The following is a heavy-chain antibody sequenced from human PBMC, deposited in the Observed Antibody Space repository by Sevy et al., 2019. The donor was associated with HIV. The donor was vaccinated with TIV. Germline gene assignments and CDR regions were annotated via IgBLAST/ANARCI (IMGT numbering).Heavy chain of an antibody. Sequence: GGSLRLSCAASGFTFSGYGMHGVRQAPGKGLEWVAVIWYDGSNKYYADSVKGRFTISRDNSKNTLYLQMNSLRAEDTAVYYCARDRAGVGGTTTFDYWGQGALVTVSS. V-gene: IGHV3-33*01. CDR3: ARDRAGVGGTTTFDY. D-gene: IGHD1-26*01. CDR1: GFTFSGYG. J-gene: IGHJ4*02. CDR2: IWYDGSNK.